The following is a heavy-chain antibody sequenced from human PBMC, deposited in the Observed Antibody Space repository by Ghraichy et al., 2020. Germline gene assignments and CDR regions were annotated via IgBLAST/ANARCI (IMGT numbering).Heavy chain of an antibody. CDR3: ARGGHGYFRLHDAFDI. CDR2: MSYDGNNK. V-gene: IGHV3-30-3*01. J-gene: IGHJ3*02. CDR1: GFSFSTYA. Sequence: GGSLRLSCAASGFSFSTYAMHWVRPAPGKGLEWVAVMSYDGNNKYNADSVKGRFTISRDIAENTLYLHMNSLRTEDTAVYYCARGGHGYFRLHDAFDIWGQGTMVTVSS. D-gene: IGHD3-22*01.